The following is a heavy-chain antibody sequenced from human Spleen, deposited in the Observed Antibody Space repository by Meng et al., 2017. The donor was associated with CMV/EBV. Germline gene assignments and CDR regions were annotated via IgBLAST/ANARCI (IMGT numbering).Heavy chain of an antibody. J-gene: IGHJ4*02. CDR1: GGTFSSYA. D-gene: IGHD3-10*01. CDR2: IIPIFGTA. V-gene: IGHV1-69*05. CDR3: ASSRGYYSSGGQYYFDY. Sequence: SVKVSCKASGGTFSSYAISWVRQAPGQGLEWMGGIIPIFGTANYAQKFQGRVTITTDESTSTAYMELSSLRSEDTAVYYCASSRGYYSSGGQYYFDYWGQGTLVTVSS.